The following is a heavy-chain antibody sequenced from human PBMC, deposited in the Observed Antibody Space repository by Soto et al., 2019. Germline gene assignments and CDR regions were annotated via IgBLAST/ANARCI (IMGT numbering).Heavy chain of an antibody. V-gene: IGHV4-4*02. J-gene: IGHJ3*02. CDR1: SGSISSINW. CDR3: ARVTESDAFDI. CDR2: IHHRGSI. Sequence: SETLSLTCAVSSGSISSINWWSWVRQPPGKGLEWIGEIHHRGSINYSPSLSSRLTISVDKSKNQFSLNLSSVTAADTAVYYCARVTESDAFDIWGQGTMVTVSS.